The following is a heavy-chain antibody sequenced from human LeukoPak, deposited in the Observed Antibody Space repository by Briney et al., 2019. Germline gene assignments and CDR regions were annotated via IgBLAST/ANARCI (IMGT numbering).Heavy chain of an antibody. V-gene: IGHV1-2*02. CDR3: ARVYVWAMVRGDLDY. D-gene: IGHD3-10*01. Sequence: GASVKVSCKASGYTFTGYYMHWVRQAPGQGLEWMGWINPNSGGTNYAQKFQGRVTMTRDTSISTAYMELSRLRSDDTAVYYCARVYVWAMVRGDLDYWGQGTLVTVSS. J-gene: IGHJ4*02. CDR1: GYTFTGYY. CDR2: INPNSGGT.